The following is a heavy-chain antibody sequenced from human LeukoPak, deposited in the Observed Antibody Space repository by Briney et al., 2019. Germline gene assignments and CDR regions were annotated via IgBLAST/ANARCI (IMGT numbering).Heavy chain of an antibody. V-gene: IGHV4-39*07. Sequence: PSETLSLTSTVSGGSISSSSYYWGWIRQPPGKGLEWIGSIYYSGSTYYNPSLKSRVTISVDTSKNQFSLKLSSVTAADTAVYYCWVGLYYYYMDVWGKGTTVTVSS. D-gene: IGHD2-15*01. CDR3: WVGLYYYYMDV. CDR2: IYYSGST. J-gene: IGHJ6*03. CDR1: GGSISSSSYY.